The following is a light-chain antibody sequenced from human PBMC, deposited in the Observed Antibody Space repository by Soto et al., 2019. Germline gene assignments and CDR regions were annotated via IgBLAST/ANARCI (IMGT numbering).Light chain of an antibody. CDR3: QTWGTGIQV. V-gene: IGLV4-69*01. Sequence: QPVLTQSPSASASLGASVKLTCTLSSGHSTFDIAWHQQQPEKGPRYLMKVHSDGSHSKGDGVPDRFSGSSSGAERYLTISSLQSEDEADYYCQTWGTGIQVFGGGTKLTVL. CDR1: SGHSTFD. CDR2: VHSDGSH. J-gene: IGLJ2*01.